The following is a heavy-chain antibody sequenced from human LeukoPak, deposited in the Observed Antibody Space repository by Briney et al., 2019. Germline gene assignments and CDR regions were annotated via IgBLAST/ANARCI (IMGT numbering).Heavy chain of an antibody. D-gene: IGHD1-26*01. V-gene: IGHV3-7*01. CDR1: GFSFSSTYW. J-gene: IGHJ4*02. Sequence: PGGSLRLSCVGSGFSFSSTYWMTWVRQAPGKGLEWVANIKQDGSKKYYVDSVKGRFTISRDNAKNSLYLQMNSPRAEDTAVYYCARWPNVGPTYYFDSWGQGTLVTVSS. CDR2: IKQDGSKK. CDR3: ARWPNVGPTYYFDS.